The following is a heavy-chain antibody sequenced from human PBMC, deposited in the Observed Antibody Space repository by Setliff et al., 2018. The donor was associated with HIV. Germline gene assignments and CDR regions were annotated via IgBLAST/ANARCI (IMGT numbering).Heavy chain of an antibody. CDR3: ARGVGLVVVDTTRGWFDP. J-gene: IGHJ5*02. V-gene: IGHV4-4*09. CDR1: GGSISTYY. Sequence: SETLSLTCTFSGGSISTYYWSWIRQSPGKGLEWIGYTYTSGSTRYNPSLESRVTISVDTSNNQFSLTLNSVTAADTAVYYCARGVGLVVVDTTRGWFDPWGQGTLVTVSS. D-gene: IGHD2-15*01. CDR2: TYTSGST.